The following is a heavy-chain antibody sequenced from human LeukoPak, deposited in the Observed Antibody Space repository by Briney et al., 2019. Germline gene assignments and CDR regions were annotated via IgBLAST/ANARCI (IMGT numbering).Heavy chain of an antibody. Sequence: GSLRLSCAASGFTFSDYYMSWIRQAPGKGLEWVSYISSSGSTIYYADSVKGRFTISRDNAKNSLYLQMNSLRAEYTAVCYCAREWGLVTSMVESAYMDVWGKGTTVTVSS. J-gene: IGHJ6*03. CDR1: GFTFSDYY. CDR3: AREWGLVTSMVESAYMDV. V-gene: IGHV3-11*04. CDR2: ISSSGSTI. D-gene: IGHD5-18*01.